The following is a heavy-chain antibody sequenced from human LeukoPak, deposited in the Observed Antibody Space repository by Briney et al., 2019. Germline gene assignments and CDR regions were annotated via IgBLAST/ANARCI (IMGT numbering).Heavy chain of an antibody. J-gene: IGHJ4*02. V-gene: IGHV1-2*04. Sequence: ASVKVSCKASGYTFTGYYMHWVRQAPGQGLEWMGWINPNSGGTNYAQKFQGWVTMTRDTSISTAYMELSRLRSDDTAVYYCARDPPPMVRGVRYWGQGTLVTVSS. CDR1: GYTFTGYY. CDR2: INPNSGGT. D-gene: IGHD3-10*01. CDR3: ARDPPPMVRGVRY.